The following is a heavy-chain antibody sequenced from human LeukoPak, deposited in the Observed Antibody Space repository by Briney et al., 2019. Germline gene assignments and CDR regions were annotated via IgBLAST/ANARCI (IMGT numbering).Heavy chain of an antibody. J-gene: IGHJ3*02. D-gene: IGHD4-17*01. V-gene: IGHV1-69*05. Sequence: SVKVSCKASGGTFSSYAISWVRQAPGQGLEWMGRIITIFGTANYAQKFQGRVTITTDESTSTAYMELSSLRSEDTAVYYCARRLGLGYGDYESAFDIWGQGTMVTVSS. CDR3: ARRLGLGYGDYESAFDI. CDR2: IITIFGTA. CDR1: GGTFSSYA.